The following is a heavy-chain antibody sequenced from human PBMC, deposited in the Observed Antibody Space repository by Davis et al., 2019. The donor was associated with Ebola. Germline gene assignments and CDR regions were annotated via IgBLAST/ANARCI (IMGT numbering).Heavy chain of an antibody. Sequence: APVKVSCKASGYTFTSYGISWVRQAPGQGLEWMGWISAYNGNTNYAQKLQGRVTMTTDTSTSTAYMELRSLRSDDTAVYYCARESWGLWYLGYWGQGTLVTVSS. CDR3: ARESWGLWYLGY. D-gene: IGHD2-21*01. V-gene: IGHV1-18*01. CDR2: ISAYNGNT. CDR1: GYTFTSYG. J-gene: IGHJ4*02.